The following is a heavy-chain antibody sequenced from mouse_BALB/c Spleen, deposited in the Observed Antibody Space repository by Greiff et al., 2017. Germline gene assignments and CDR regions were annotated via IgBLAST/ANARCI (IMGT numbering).Heavy chain of an antibody. CDR1: GYSFTSYW. CDR3: TRGGDYRSPWFAY. D-gene: IGHD2-14*01. CDR2: IYPGNSDT. Sequence: VQLKQSGTVLARPGASVKMSCKASGYSFTSYWMHWVKQRPGQGLEWIGAIYPGNSDTSYNQKFKGKAKLTAVTSASTAYMELSSLTNEDSAVYYCTRGGDYRSPWFAYWGQGTLVTVSA. J-gene: IGHJ3*01. V-gene: IGHV1-5*01.